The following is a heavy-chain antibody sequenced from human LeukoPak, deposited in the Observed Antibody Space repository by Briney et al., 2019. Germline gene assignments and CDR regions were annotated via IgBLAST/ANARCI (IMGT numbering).Heavy chain of an antibody. D-gene: IGHD3-10*01. J-gene: IGHJ4*02. V-gene: IGHV3-30-3*01. CDR3: ARDYYASGSSDY. CDR2: ISYDGSNK. Sequence: GGSLRLSCAASGFTFSSYAMHWVRQAPGKGLEWVAVISYDGSNKYYADSVKGRFTISRDNSKNTLYLQMNSLRAEDTAVYYCARDYYASGSSDYWGQGTLVTVSS. CDR1: GFTFSSYA.